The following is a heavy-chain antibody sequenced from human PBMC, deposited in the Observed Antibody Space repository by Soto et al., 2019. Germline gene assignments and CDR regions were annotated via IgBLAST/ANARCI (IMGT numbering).Heavy chain of an antibody. CDR2: ISAYNGNT. CDR3: ARDLAVGLVDY. D-gene: IGHD6-19*01. J-gene: IGHJ4*02. Sequence: QVQLVQSGAEVKKPGASVKVSCKASGYTFTSYGISWVRQAPGQGLEWMGWISAYNGNTKYTQKLQGRVTMTTDASTSTGYMELRSLRSDDTAVYYCARDLAVGLVDYWGQGTLVTVSS. CDR1: GYTFTSYG. V-gene: IGHV1-18*01.